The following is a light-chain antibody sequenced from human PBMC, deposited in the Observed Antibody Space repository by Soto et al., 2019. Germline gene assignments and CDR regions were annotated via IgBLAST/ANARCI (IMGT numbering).Light chain of an antibody. CDR3: QQRSNWIT. Sequence: EIVFTQSPGTLSLSPGERATPSCRASQSVSSYLAWYQQKPGQAPRLLIYDASNRATGIPARFSGSGSGTDFTLTISSLEPEDFAVYYCQQRSNWITFGQGTRLEIK. CDR1: QSVSSY. J-gene: IGKJ5*01. V-gene: IGKV3-11*01. CDR2: DAS.